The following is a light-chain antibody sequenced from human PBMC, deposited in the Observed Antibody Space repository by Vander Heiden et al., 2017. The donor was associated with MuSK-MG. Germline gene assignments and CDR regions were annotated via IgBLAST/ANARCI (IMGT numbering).Light chain of an antibody. J-gene: IGKJ1*01. V-gene: IGKV3-20*01. CDR2: GAS. CDR1: ETIGSAY. Sequence: EIVLTQSPGTLSLSPGERATLSCRASETIGSAYIAWYQQRRGQAPRLVIYGASTRASGIPERFSGSGSGTDFSLTISSREPEDFALYFCQQYSRSLPWTFGQGTKVEIK. CDR3: QQYSRSLPWT.